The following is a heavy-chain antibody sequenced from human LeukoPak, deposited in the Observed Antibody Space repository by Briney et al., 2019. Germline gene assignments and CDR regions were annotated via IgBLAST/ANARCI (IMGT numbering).Heavy chain of an antibody. Sequence: GGSLRLSCAASGFTFRSYGMHWVRQAPGKGLEWVAFIRYDGSNKYYADSVKGRFTISRDNSKNTLYLQMNSLRAEDTAVYYCAKDFARSSGWYYFDYWAREPWSPSP. CDR2: IRYDGSNK. J-gene: IGHJ4*02. CDR1: GFTFRSYG. D-gene: IGHD6-19*01. CDR3: AKDFARSSGWYYFDY. V-gene: IGHV3-30*02.